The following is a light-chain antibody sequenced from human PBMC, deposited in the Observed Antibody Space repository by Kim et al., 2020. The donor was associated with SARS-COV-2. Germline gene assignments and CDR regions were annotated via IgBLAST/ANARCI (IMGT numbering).Light chain of an antibody. V-gene: IGKV1-17*01. Sequence: SVGDRLTTTCRESKEITTDLGGYQQNPGKAPKRLIYVAPILKSGVPSRFSGSGSGTDFTLTISSLQPDDFATYFCQQHNTYPITFGQGTRLEIK. CDR2: VAP. CDR3: QQHNTYPIT. J-gene: IGKJ5*01. CDR1: KEITTD.